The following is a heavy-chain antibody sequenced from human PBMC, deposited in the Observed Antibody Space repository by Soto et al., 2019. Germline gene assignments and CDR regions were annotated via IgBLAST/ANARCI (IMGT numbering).Heavy chain of an antibody. V-gene: IGHV3-23*01. CDR2: ISGSGAST. Sequence: EVQLLESGGGLVQPGGSLRLSCAASGFTFSNYAMSCVRQTPGKGLEWVSAISGSGASTYYADSVRGRFTISRDNSKNTRYLHMYSLRAEDRAVYYCAKYGYSDYVGRRFDNWGQGSLVTVSS. CDR1: GFTFSNYA. J-gene: IGHJ4*02. CDR3: AKYGYSDYVGRRFDN. D-gene: IGHD5-12*01.